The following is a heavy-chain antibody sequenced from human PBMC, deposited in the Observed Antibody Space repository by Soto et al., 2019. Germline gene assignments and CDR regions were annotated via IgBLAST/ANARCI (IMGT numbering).Heavy chain of an antibody. V-gene: IGHV1-69*13. CDR3: ARERGSQGLFDP. Sequence: SVKVSCKASGGTFSSYAISWVRQAPGQGLEWMGGIIPILGTANYAQKFQGRVTITADESTSTAYMELSSLRSEDTAVYYCARERGSQGLFDPWGQGSLVTVSS. CDR2: IIPILGTA. J-gene: IGHJ5*02. D-gene: IGHD3-10*01. CDR1: GGTFSSYA.